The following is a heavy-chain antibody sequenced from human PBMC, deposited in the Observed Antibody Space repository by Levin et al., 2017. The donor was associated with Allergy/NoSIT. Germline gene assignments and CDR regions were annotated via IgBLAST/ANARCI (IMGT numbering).Heavy chain of an antibody. V-gene: IGHV1-2*02. Sequence: ASVKVSCKASGYTFTGYYMHWVRQAPGQGLEWMGWINPNSGGTNYAQKFQGRVTMTRDTSISTAYMELSRLRSDDTAVYYCARESGTRAYSSSWWEFDYWGQGTLVTVSS. CDR3: ARESGTRAYSSSWWEFDY. CDR1: GYTFTGYY. D-gene: IGHD6-13*01. CDR2: INPNSGGT. J-gene: IGHJ4*02.